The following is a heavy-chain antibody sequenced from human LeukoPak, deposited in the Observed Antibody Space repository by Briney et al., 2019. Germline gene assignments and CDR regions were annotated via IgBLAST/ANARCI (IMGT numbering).Heavy chain of an antibody. J-gene: IGHJ4*02. V-gene: IGHV3-66*01. CDR2: IYSGGST. CDR1: GFTVSSNY. CDR3: AKDPGVWYLFDY. Sequence: GGSLRLSCAASGFTVSSNYMSWVRQAPGKGLEWVSVIYSGGSTYYADSVKGRFTISRDNSKNTLYLEMNSLRAEDTAVYYCAKDPGVWYLFDYWGQGTLVTVSS. D-gene: IGHD2-15*01.